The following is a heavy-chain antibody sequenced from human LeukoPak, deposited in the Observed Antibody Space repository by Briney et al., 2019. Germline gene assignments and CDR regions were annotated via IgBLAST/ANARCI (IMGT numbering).Heavy chain of an antibody. CDR2: IYPGDSDT. D-gene: IGHD6-6*01. CDR1: GYSFSSYW. CDR3: ARRISIAGRGDLDH. Sequence: GESLKISCKGSGYSFSSYWIAWVRQMPGKGLEWMGIIYPGDSDTRYSPSSQGQVTISADKSISTAYLQWSSLKASDAAMYYCARRISIAGRGDLDHWGQGTLVTVSS. V-gene: IGHV5-51*01. J-gene: IGHJ4*02.